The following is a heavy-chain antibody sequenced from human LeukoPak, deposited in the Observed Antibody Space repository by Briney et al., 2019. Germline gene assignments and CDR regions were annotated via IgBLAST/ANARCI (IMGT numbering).Heavy chain of an antibody. J-gene: IGHJ3*02. CDR2: MNPNSGNT. CDR3: ARSFFRSSLGAFDI. V-gene: IGHV1-8*01. Sequence: ASVKVSCKASGYTFTSYDINWVRQATGQGLEWMGWMNPNSGNTGYAQKFQGRVTMTRTTSISTAYMELSSLRSEDTAVYYCARSFFRSSLGAFDIWGQGTMVTVSS. D-gene: IGHD6-13*01. CDR1: GYTFTSYD.